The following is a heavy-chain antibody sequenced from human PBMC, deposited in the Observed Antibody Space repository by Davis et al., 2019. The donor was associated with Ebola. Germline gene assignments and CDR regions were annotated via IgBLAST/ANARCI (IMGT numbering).Heavy chain of an antibody. CDR1: GFTFSSYW. CDR2: IKQDGGEK. V-gene: IGHV3-7*01. J-gene: IGHJ4*02. CDR3: ARVGTQLIDY. D-gene: IGHD6-13*01. Sequence: GESLKISCAASGFTFSSYWMSWIRQAPGKGLEWVANIKQDGGEKYYADSVKGRFTISRDNSKNTLYLQMNSLRAEDTAVYYCARVGTQLIDYWGQGTLVTVSS.